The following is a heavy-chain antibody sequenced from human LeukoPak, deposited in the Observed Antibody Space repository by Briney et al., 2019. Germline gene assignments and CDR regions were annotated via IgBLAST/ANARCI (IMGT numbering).Heavy chain of an antibody. Sequence: GRSLRLSCAASGNYWMHWVRQAPGKGLVWVSHINSDGSWTSYADSVKGRFTISKDNAKNTVYLQMNNLRAEDTAVYYCVSFYETYWGRGTLATVSS. V-gene: IGHV3-74*01. J-gene: IGHJ4*02. CDR2: INSDGSWT. CDR3: VSFYETY. D-gene: IGHD2/OR15-2a*01. CDR1: GNYW.